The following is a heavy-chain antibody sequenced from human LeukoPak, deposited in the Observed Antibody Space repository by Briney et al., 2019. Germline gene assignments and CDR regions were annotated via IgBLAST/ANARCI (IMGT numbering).Heavy chain of an antibody. D-gene: IGHD2-2*01. Sequence: PETLSLTCAVYGGSFSGYYWSWIRQPPGKGLEWIGEINHSGSTNYNPSLKSRVTISVDTSKNQFSLKLSSVTAADTAVYYCARGRYCSSTSCYRQYYYYGMDVWGQGTTVTVSS. J-gene: IGHJ6*02. CDR3: ARGRYCSSTSCYRQYYYYGMDV. V-gene: IGHV4-34*01. CDR2: INHSGST. CDR1: GGSFSGYY.